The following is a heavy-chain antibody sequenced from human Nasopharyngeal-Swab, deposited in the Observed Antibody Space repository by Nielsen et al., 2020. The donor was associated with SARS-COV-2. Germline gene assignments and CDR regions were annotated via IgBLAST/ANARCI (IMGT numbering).Heavy chain of an antibody. V-gene: IGHV3-21*01. D-gene: IGHD3-22*01. Sequence: GESLKISCAASGFTFSSYSMNWVRQAPGKELEWVSSISSSSSYIYYADSVKGRFTISRDNAKNSLYLQMNSLRAEDTAVYYCARVSFDSSGYYSTGPQKYWGQGTLVTVSS. J-gene: IGHJ4*02. CDR3: ARVSFDSSGYYSTGPQKY. CDR2: ISSSSSYI. CDR1: GFTFSSYS.